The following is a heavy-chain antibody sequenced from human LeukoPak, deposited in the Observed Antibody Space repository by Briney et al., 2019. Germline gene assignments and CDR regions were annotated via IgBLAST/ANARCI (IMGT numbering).Heavy chain of an antibody. D-gene: IGHD6-13*01. Sequence: GGSLRLSFAASGFTFSSYAMHWVRQAPGKGLEWVAVISYDGSNKYYADSVKGRFTISRDNSKNTLYLQMNSLRAEDTAVYYCASQTYSSSPYFDYWGQGTLVTVSS. V-gene: IGHV3-30-3*01. CDR1: GFTFSSYA. CDR2: ISYDGSNK. J-gene: IGHJ4*02. CDR3: ASQTYSSSPYFDY.